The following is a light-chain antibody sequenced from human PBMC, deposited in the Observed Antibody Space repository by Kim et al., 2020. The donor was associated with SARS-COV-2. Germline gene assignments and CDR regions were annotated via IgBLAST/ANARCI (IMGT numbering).Light chain of an antibody. V-gene: IGKV1-5*03. CDR3: QHYSSDSYT. Sequence: DIHMTQSPSTLSASVGDRVTITCRASQSINKWLAWYQQKPGTAPKLLFYKASSLNNGVPSRFSGSGSGTEFTLTISSLQPDDFVTYYCQHYSSDSYTFGLGTKLEIK. CDR1: QSINKW. CDR2: KAS. J-gene: IGKJ2*01.